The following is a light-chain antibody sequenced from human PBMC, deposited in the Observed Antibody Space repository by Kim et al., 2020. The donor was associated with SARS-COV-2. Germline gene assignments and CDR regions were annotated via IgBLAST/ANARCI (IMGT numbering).Light chain of an antibody. V-gene: IGLV3-1*01. CDR3: QAWDSSTVV. CDR2: QDS. Sequence: VSPGQTASITCSGGKLGNKYACWYQKKPGQSPVLVIYQDSKRPSGIPERFSGSNSGNTATLTISGTQAMDEADYYCQAWDSSTVVFGGGTQLTVL. CDR1: KLGNKY. J-gene: IGLJ2*01.